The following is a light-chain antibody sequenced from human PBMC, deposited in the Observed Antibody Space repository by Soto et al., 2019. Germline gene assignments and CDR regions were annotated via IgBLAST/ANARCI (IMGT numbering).Light chain of an antibody. CDR2: DAS. J-gene: IGKJ4*01. CDR1: QSVSSN. Sequence: LTQSPSSLSASVGDSVTITCRASQSVSSNVAWYQQIPGQTPRLLIYDASNRATGIPARFSGSGSGTDFTLTISSLEPEDFAVYYCHLRSNWPTFGAGTKVEIK. V-gene: IGKV3-11*01. CDR3: HLRSNWPT.